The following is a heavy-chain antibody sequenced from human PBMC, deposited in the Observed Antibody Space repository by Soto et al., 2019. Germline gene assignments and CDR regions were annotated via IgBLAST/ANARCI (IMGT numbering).Heavy chain of an antibody. CDR3: ARSSTVVTPFFDY. J-gene: IGHJ4*02. V-gene: IGHV4-31*03. Sequence: QVQLQESGPGLVKPSQTLSLTCTVSGGSISSGGYYLSWIRQHPGKGLEWIGYIYYSGSTYYNPSLKSRVTISVDTSKNQFSLKLSSVTAADTAVYYCARSSTVVTPFFDYWGQGTLVTVSS. CDR2: IYYSGST. D-gene: IGHD4-17*01. CDR1: GGSISSGGYY.